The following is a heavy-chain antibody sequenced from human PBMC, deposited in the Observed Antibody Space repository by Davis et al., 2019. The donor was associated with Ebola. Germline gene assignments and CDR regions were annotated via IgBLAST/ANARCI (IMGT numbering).Heavy chain of an antibody. CDR2: IYPADSDT. Sequence: GGSLRLSCKGSGYNFGYYWIGWVRQMPGKGLEWMGIIYPADSDTRYSPTFQGQVTISVDKAINTAYLQWSSLKASDTAMYYCARLGYCSGGSCYFFDYWGQGTLVTVSS. V-gene: IGHV5-51*01. CDR1: GYNFGYYW. D-gene: IGHD2-15*01. J-gene: IGHJ4*02. CDR3: ARLGYCSGGSCYFFDY.